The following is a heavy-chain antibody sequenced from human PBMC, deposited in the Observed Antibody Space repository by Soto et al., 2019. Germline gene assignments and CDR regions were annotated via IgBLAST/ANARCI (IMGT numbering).Heavy chain of an antibody. V-gene: IGHV4-31*03. Sequence: SETLSLTCTVSGGSISSGGYYWSWIRQHPGKGLEWIGYIYYSGSTYYNPSLKSRVTISVDTSKNQFSLKLSSVTAADTAVYYCARAGRQLLRTVYYYYYMDVWGKGTTVTVSS. CDR2: IYYSGST. CDR1: GGSISSGGYY. D-gene: IGHD2-15*01. CDR3: ARAGRQLLRTVYYYYYMDV. J-gene: IGHJ6*03.